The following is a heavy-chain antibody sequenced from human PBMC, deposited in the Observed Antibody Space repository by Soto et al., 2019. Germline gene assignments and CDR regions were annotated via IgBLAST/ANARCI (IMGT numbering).Heavy chain of an antibody. D-gene: IGHD5-18*01. CDR2: ITSSSTYI. CDR1: GFTFSAYS. CDR3: ARDLLEGYGHARQPDY. Sequence: PWGSLRLSCVASGFTFSAYSIIWCRHSPFQGLEWVSSITSSSTYIYYTRSVEGRFTISRDDAKNSLHLQMNSLRAEDTAVYYCARDLLEGYGHARQPDYWGQGTLVTVSS. V-gene: IGHV3-21*06. J-gene: IGHJ4*02.